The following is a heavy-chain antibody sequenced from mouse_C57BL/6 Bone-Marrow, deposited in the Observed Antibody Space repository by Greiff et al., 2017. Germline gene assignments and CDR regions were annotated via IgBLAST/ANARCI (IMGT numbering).Heavy chain of an antibody. CDR2: IYWDDDK. Sequence: QVQLKESGPGILQSSQTLSLTCSFSGFSLSTSGMGVSWIRQPSGKGLEWLAHIYWDDDKRYNPSLKSRLTISKDTSRNQVFLKITSVDTADTATYYCARRTTVVARGYAMDYWGQGTSVTVSS. CDR3: ARRTTVVARGYAMDY. D-gene: IGHD1-1*01. J-gene: IGHJ4*01. CDR1: GFSLSTSGMG. V-gene: IGHV8-12*01.